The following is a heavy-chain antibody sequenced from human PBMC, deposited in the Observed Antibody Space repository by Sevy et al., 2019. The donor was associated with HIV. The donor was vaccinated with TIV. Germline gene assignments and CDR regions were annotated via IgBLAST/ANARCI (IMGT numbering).Heavy chain of an antibody. J-gene: IGHJ6*02. Sequence: SETLSLTCTVSGVSISTHSWSWIRQPPAKGLEYIGYIYYNGNANYNPSFQSRVTISGATSMNQLSLKLTSVTAADTAVYYCARDMDSFYGMDVWGQGTTVTVSS. CDR1: GVSISTHS. CDR2: IYYNGNA. D-gene: IGHD5-18*01. V-gene: IGHV4-59*11. CDR3: ARDMDSFYGMDV.